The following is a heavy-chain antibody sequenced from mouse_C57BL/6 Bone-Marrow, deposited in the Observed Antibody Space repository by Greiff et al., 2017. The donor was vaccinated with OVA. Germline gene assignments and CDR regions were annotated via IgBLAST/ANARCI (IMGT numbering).Heavy chain of an antibody. CDR1: GFSLTSYG. D-gene: IGHD1-1*01. Sequence: VMLVESGPGLVQPSQSLSITCTVSGFSLTSYGVHWVRQSPGKGLEWLGVIWSGGSTDYNAAFISRLSISKDNSKSQVFFKMNSLQADDTAIDDCARVITTVVGPLYWYFDVWGTGTTVTVSS. J-gene: IGHJ1*03. CDR2: IWSGGST. V-gene: IGHV2-2*01. CDR3: ARVITTVVGPLYWYFDV.